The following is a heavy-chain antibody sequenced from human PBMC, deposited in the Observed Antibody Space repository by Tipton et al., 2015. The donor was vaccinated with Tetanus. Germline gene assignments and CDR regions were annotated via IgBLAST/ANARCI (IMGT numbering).Heavy chain of an antibody. D-gene: IGHD1-1*01. CDR3: ARGGDNLTFQRPTGRWFDP. Sequence: TLSLTCTVSGGSVSSGAYCWSWIRQHPGKGLESIGCISSRGSTCYNPSLTSRVSISVDTSKNQFSLKLTSVTAADTAIYYCARGGDNLTFQRPTGRWFDPWGHGTLVTVSS. V-gene: IGHV4-31*03. CDR1: GGSVSSGAYC. CDR2: ISSRGST. J-gene: IGHJ5*02.